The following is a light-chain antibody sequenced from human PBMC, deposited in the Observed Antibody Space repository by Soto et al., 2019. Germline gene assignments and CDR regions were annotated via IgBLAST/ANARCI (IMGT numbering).Light chain of an antibody. V-gene: IGKV3-20*01. CDR3: QHYGSLWA. CDR2: GAS. CDR1: QSVSSSY. J-gene: IGKJ4*01. Sequence: EGGLPKIASTPSWSTGERSMLSCTASQSVSSSYLAWYQQKPGQAPRLLIYGASSRATGIPDRFSGSGSGTDFTLSSGGLAFQDIRVYYCQHYGSLWAFGEGTKVDIK.